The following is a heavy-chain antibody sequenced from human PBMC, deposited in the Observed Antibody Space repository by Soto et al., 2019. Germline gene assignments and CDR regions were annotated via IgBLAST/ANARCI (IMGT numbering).Heavy chain of an antibody. D-gene: IGHD2-21*02. V-gene: IGHV1-18*01. J-gene: IGHJ5*02. Sequence: ASVKVSCKASGYTFTSYGISWVRQAPGQGLEWMGWISAYNGNTNYAQKLQGRVTMTTDTSTSTAYMELRSLRSDDTAVYYCARDFTYCGGDCYSDWFDPWGQGTLVTVPP. CDR1: GYTFTSYG. CDR3: ARDFTYCGGDCYSDWFDP. CDR2: ISAYNGNT.